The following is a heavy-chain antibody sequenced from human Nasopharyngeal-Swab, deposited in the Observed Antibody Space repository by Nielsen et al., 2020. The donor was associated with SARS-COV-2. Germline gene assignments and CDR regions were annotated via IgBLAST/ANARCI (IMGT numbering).Heavy chain of an antibody. Sequence: SGPTLVKPTQTVTLTCTFSGLSLSTSGMCVSWIRQPTGKALEWLALIDWDDDKYYSTSLKTRLTISKDTSKNQVVLTMTNMDPVDTATYYCARIRGSSSWYDYFDYWGQGTLVTVSS. D-gene: IGHD6-13*01. CDR2: IDWDDDK. J-gene: IGHJ4*02. CDR1: GLSLSTSGMC. V-gene: IGHV2-70*01. CDR3: ARIRGSSSWYDYFDY.